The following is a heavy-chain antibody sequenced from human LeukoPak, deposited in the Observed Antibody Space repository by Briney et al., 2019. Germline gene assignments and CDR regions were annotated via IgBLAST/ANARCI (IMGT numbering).Heavy chain of an antibody. D-gene: IGHD5-24*01. Sequence: SVKVSCKASGGTFSSYAISWVRQAPGQGLEWMGRIIPIFGTANYAQKFQGRVTITADESTSTAYMELSSLRSEDTAVYYCARDSRRDGYNNYYYMDVWGKGTTVTVSS. CDR3: ARDSRRDGYNNYYYMDV. CDR1: GGTFSSYA. V-gene: IGHV1-69*13. J-gene: IGHJ6*03. CDR2: IIPIFGTA.